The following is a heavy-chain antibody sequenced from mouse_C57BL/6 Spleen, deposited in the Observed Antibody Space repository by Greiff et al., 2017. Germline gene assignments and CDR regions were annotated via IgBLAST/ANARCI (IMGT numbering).Heavy chain of an antibody. CDR1: GYTFTSYG. D-gene: IGHD1-1*01. CDR3: AYYYGSSPYAMDY. CDR2: IYPRSGNT. V-gene: IGHV1-81*01. Sequence: VQLQQSGAELARPGASVKLSCKASGYTFTSYGISWVKQRTGQGLEWIGEIYPRSGNTYYNEKFKGKATLTADKSSSTAYMELRILTSEDSAVYFCAYYYGSSPYAMDYWGQGTSVTVSS. J-gene: IGHJ4*01.